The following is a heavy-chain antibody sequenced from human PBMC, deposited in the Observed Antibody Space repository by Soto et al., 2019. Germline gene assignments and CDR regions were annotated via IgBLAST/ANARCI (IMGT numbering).Heavy chain of an antibody. CDR3: ARAIRGYVT. V-gene: IGHV1-3*04. D-gene: IGHD3-16*01. Sequence: QVQLVQSGAEVKKPGASVKVSCEASGITSTTYAIHWVRQVPGQGLEWMGWINTGNGNTRYSQRFLGRVSLTTDTSASTASMDLSSLTSEDTAVYYCARAIRGYVTWGQGTLITVSS. CDR2: INTGNGNT. CDR1: GITSTTYA. J-gene: IGHJ5*02.